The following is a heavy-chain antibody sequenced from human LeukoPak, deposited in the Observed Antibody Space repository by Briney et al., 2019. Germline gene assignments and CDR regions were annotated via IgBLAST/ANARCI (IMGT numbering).Heavy chain of an antibody. CDR1: GFTFDDYG. CDR2: IDRNGDST. V-gene: IGHV3-20*01. J-gene: IGHJ4*02. D-gene: IGHD2-21*02. CDR3: ARVFMRGCGGDFYPFFDY. Sequence: GGXXXLSCAASGFTFDDYGMSWVRQAPGXXGXXVSXIDRNGDSTGYADSVEGRFTISRDNAKNSLYLQMNSLRAEDTALYHCARVFMRGCGGDFYPFFDYWGQGTLVTVSS.